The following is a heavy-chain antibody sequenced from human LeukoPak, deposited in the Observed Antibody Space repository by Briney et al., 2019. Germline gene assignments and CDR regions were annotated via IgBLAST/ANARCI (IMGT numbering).Heavy chain of an antibody. D-gene: IGHD3-22*01. CDR1: GFTFSSYS. Sequence: GGSLRLSCAASGFTFSSYSMNWVRQAPGKGLEWVASISSSSTYIYHADSVEGRFTISRDNSNNTLYLQMNSLRAEDTAMYYCAREYYDNSGGEDAFDIWGPGTMVTVSS. CDR2: ISSSSTYI. V-gene: IGHV3-21*04. CDR3: AREYYDNSGGEDAFDI. J-gene: IGHJ3*02.